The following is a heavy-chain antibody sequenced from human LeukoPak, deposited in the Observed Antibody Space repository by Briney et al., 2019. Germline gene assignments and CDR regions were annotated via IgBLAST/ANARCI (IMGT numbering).Heavy chain of an antibody. CDR3: ASQAGSSDVVVVAATGGWFDP. CDR1: GGSISSYY. J-gene: IGHJ5*02. Sequence: SETLSLTCTVSGGSISSYYWSWIRQPPGKGLEWIGYIYDSGSTNYNPSLKSRVTISVDTSKNQFSLKLSSVTAADTAVYYCASQAGSSDVVVVAATGGWFDPWGQGTLVTVSS. CDR2: IYDSGST. V-gene: IGHV4-59*12. D-gene: IGHD2-15*01.